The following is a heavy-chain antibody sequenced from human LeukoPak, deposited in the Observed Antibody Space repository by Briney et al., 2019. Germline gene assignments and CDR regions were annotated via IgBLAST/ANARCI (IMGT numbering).Heavy chain of an antibody. CDR1: GLTLSNVW. Sequence: GGSLGLSCAVSGLTLSNVWMNWVRQAPGKGLEWVGRIRSRGDGGTTDFAAPVKGRFTISRDDSKNTLYLQMNSLTSEDTAVYYCTQGSGQYFDYWGQGTLVTVSS. J-gene: IGHJ4*02. CDR3: TQGSGQYFDY. D-gene: IGHD2-15*01. V-gene: IGHV3-15*07. CDR2: IRSRGDGGTT.